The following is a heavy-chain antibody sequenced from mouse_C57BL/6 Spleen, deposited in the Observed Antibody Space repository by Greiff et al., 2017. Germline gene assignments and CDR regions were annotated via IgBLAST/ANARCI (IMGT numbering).Heavy chain of an antibody. CDR2: IDPETGGT. Sequence: QVQLQQSGAELVRPGASVTLSCKASGYTFTDYEMHWVKQTPVHGLEWIGAIDPETGGTAYNPKFKGKAILTADKSSSTAYMELRSLTSEDSAVYYCTRRRWYDFFFAYWGQGTLVTVSA. CDR1: GYTFTDYE. J-gene: IGHJ3*01. CDR3: TRRRWYDFFFAY. V-gene: IGHV1-15*01. D-gene: IGHD1-1*02.